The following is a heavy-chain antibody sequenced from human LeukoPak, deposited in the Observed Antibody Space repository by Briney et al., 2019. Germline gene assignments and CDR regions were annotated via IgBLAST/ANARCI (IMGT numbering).Heavy chain of an antibody. Sequence: GGSLRLSCAASGFTFSSNSMNWVRQAPGKGLEWVSYISSGSGTIYYADSVKGRFTISRDNAKNSLYLQMNSLRAEDMALYYCAKGSQGWVISNFDYWGQGTLVTVSS. CDR1: GFTFSSNS. CDR2: ISSGSGTI. J-gene: IGHJ4*02. V-gene: IGHV3-48*04. CDR3: AKGSQGWVISNFDY. D-gene: IGHD3-22*01.